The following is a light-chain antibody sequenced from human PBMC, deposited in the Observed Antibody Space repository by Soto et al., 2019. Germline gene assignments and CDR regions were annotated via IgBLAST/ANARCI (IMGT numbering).Light chain of an antibody. CDR2: TNT. CDR1: NSNIGSNT. J-gene: IGLJ3*02. V-gene: IGLV1-44*01. CDR3: ASWDDSLSGWV. Sequence: QPVLTQPPSASATPGQRVTISCSGSNSNIGSNTVIWYQQLPGTAPKLLIYTNTQRPSGVPDRFSGSKSGTSGSLAISGLQSEDEADYYCASWDDSLSGWVFGGGTKVTRP.